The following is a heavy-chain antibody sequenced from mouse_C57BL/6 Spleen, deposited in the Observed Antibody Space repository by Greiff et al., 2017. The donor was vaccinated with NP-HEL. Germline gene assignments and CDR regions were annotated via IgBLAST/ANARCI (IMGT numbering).Heavy chain of an antibody. J-gene: IGHJ4*01. V-gene: IGHV5-15*01. CDR2: ISNLAYSI. CDR1: GFTFSDYG. CDR3: ARHGGTGAMDY. Sequence: EVHLVESGGGLVQPGGSLKLSCAASGFTFSDYGMAWVRQAPRKGPEWVAFISNLAYSIYYADTVTGRFTISRENAKNTLYLEMSSLRSEDTAMYYCARHGGTGAMDYWGQGTSVTVSS. D-gene: IGHD3-3*01.